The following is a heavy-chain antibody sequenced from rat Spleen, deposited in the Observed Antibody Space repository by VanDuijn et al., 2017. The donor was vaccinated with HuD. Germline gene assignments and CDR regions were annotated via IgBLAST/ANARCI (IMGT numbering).Heavy chain of an antibody. V-gene: IGHV5S10*01. CDR2: IIYDVSRT. Sequence: EVQLVESGGGLVQPGRSLKLSCAASGFTFSDYNMAWVRQAPKKGLEWVETIIYDVSRTYYRDSVKGRFTISRDNAKSTLYLQMDSLRSEDTATYYCATIGTTFDYWGQGVMVTVSS. CDR1: GFTFSDYN. CDR3: ATIGTTFDY. J-gene: IGHJ2*01. D-gene: IGHD1-5*01.